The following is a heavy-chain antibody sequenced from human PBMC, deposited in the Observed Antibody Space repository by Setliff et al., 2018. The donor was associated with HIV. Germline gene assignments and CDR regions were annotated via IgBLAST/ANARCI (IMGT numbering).Heavy chain of an antibody. J-gene: IGHJ6*03. V-gene: IGHV4-31*03. D-gene: IGHD1-1*01. Sequence: SETLSLTCTVSGGSISSGGYYWSWIRQHPGKGLEWIGYIYYSGSTYYNPSLKSRVTISVDTSKNQFSLKLSSVTAADTAVYYCARHAPRNHDLAGVFYPYYMDVWGKGTTVTVSS. CDR3: ARHAPRNHDLAGVFYPYYMDV. CDR1: GGSISSGGYY. CDR2: IYYSGST.